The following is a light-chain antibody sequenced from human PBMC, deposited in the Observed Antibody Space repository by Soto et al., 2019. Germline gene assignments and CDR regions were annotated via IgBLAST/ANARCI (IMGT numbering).Light chain of an antibody. Sequence: EIVLTQSPGTLSLSPGERATLSCRASQSVSSSYLAWYQQKPGQAPRLLIYGASGRATGIPDRFSGSGSGTDFTLTISRLEPEGFAVYYCQPYGSSPPVTFGQGTRLEIK. CDR2: GAS. J-gene: IGKJ5*01. CDR3: QPYGSSPPVT. V-gene: IGKV3-20*01. CDR1: QSVSSSY.